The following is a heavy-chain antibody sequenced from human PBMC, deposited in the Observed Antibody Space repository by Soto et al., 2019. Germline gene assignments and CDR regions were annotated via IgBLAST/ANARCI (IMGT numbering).Heavy chain of an antibody. D-gene: IGHD5-12*01. CDR1: GYTFTSYD. Sequence: QVQLVQSGAEVKKPGASVKVSCKASGYTFTSYDINWVRQATGQGLEWMGWMNPNSGNTGYAQKFQGRVTMTRHTSISTAYMELSSLRSEDTAVYYCARGCNVDIVATIRPYYYGMDVWGQGTPVTGSS. CDR2: MNPNSGNT. V-gene: IGHV1-8*01. J-gene: IGHJ6*02. CDR3: ARGCNVDIVATIRPYYYGMDV.